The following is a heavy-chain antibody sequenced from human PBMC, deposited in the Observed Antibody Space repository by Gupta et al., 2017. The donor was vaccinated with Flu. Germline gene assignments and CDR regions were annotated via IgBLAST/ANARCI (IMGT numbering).Heavy chain of an antibody. CDR2: ISYDGSNK. V-gene: IGHV3-30*18. J-gene: IGHJ1*01. CDR3: AKEGVVRYFQH. Sequence: QVQLVESGGAVLHPGRSLRLSCAATGFTFSSYGMDWVRQAPGKGLEWVAVISYDGSNKYYADSVKGRFTISRDNSKNTLYLQMNSLRAEDTAVYYCAKEGVVRYFQHWGQGTLVTVSS. CDR1: GFTFSSYG. D-gene: IGHD2-2*01.